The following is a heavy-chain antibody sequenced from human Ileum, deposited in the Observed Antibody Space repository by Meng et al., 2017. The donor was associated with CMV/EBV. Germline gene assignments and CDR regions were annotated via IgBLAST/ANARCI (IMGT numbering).Heavy chain of an antibody. CDR3: ARGLYYDFWSGYSAKDY. J-gene: IGHJ4*02. V-gene: IGHV1-8*01. D-gene: IGHD3-3*01. Sequence: ASVKVSCKASGYTFTSYDINWVRQATGQGLEWMGWMNPNSGNTGYAQKFQGRVTMTRNTSISTAYMGLSSLRSEDTAVYYCARGLYYDFWSGYSAKDYWGQGTLVTVSS. CDR2: MNPNSGNT. CDR1: GYTFTSYD.